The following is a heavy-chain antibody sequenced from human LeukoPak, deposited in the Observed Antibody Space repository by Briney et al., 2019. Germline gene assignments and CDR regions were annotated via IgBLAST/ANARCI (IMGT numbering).Heavy chain of an antibody. Sequence: GRALRLSCAASGFTFSSDGMHWVRQAPGKGLDWVAVVWYDGSNKYYADSVKCRFPNSRDNSKNTLYLQMSSLRAEDTAVYYCARDGVDYGDYVDAFDIWGQGTMVTVSS. V-gene: IGHV3-33*01. J-gene: IGHJ3*02. D-gene: IGHD4-17*01. CDR3: ARDGVDYGDYVDAFDI. CDR1: GFTFSSDG. CDR2: VWYDGSNK.